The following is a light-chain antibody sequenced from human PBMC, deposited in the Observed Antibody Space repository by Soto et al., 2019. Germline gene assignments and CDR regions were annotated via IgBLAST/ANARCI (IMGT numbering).Light chain of an antibody. CDR1: SSNIGSNY. J-gene: IGLJ2*01. CDR3: AAWDDSLSGVV. Sequence: QSVLTQPPSASGTPGQRGPISCSGSSSNIGSNYVYWYQQLPGTAPKLLLYRSDQRPSGVPDRFSGSKSGTSASLAISGLRSEDEADYYCAAWDDSLSGVVFGGGTKLTVL. V-gene: IGLV1-47*01. CDR2: RSD.